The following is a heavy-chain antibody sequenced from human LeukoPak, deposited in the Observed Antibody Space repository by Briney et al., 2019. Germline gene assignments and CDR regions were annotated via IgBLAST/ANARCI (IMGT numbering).Heavy chain of an antibody. CDR2: IFHSGTT. CDR3: AREERRCSGGSFYSGLPNWFDP. D-gene: IGHD2-15*01. V-gene: IGHV4-59*01. CDR1: GGSISTYY. Sequence: SETLSLTCTVSGGSISTYYWSWIRQPPGKGLEWIGFIFHSGTTNYNPSLKSRVTISVDTSKNQFSLKLSSMTAADTAVYYCAREERRCSGGSFYSGLPNWFDPWGQGTLVTVSS. J-gene: IGHJ5*02.